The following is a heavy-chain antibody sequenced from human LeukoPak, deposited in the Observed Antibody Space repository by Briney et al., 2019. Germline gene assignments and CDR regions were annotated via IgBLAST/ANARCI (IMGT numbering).Heavy chain of an antibody. CDR3: ARVRLVWFEEFIPYWFDP. Sequence: GASVKVSCKASGYTFTNYDINWVRQATGQGLEWMGWISAYNGNTNYAQKLQGRVTMTTDTSTSTAYMELRSLRSDDTAVYYCARVRLVWFEEFIPYWFDPWGQGTLVTVSS. CDR2: ISAYNGNT. J-gene: IGHJ5*02. V-gene: IGHV1-18*01. CDR1: GYTFTNYD. D-gene: IGHD3-10*01.